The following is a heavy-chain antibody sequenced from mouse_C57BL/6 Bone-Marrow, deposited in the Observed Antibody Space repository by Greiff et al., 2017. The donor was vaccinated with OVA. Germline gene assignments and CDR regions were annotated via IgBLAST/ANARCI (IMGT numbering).Heavy chain of an antibody. CDR2: IHPNSGST. CDR3: ARGGSYWYFDV. CDR1: GYTFTSYW. Sequence: QVQLKQSGAELVKPGASVKLSCKASGYTFTSYWMHWVKQRPGQGLEWIGMIHPNSGSTNYNEKFKSKATLTVDKSSSTAYMQLSSLTSEDSAVYYCARGGSYWYFDVWGTGTTVTVSS. J-gene: IGHJ1*03. V-gene: IGHV1-64*01. D-gene: IGHD1-1*01.